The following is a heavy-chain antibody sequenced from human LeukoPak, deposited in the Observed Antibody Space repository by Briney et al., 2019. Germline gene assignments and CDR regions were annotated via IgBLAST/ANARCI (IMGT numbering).Heavy chain of an antibody. CDR3: AKDASGARYYYYYGMDV. CDR2: ISGSGGST. CDR1: GFTFSSYA. V-gene: IGHV3-23*01. D-gene: IGHD1-1*01. J-gene: IGHJ6*02. Sequence: PGGSLRLSCAASGFTFSSYAMSWVRQAPGKGLEWVSAISGSGGSTYYADSVKGRFTISRDNSKNTLYLQMNSLRAEDTAVYYCAKDASGARYYYYYGMDVWGRGTTVTVSS.